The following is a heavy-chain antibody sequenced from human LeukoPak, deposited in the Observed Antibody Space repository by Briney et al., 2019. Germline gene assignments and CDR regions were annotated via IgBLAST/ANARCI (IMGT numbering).Heavy chain of an antibody. CDR3: ARRSSYGYDYFDY. CDR2: IYYSGST. J-gene: IGHJ4*02. Sequence: PSETLSLTCTVSGGSISSYYWSWIRQPPGKGLEWIGYIYYSGSTNYNPSLKSRVTISVDTSKNQFSLKLSSVTAADTAVYYCARRSSYGYDYFDYWGLGTLVTVSS. D-gene: IGHD5-18*01. V-gene: IGHV4-59*01. CDR1: GGSISSYY.